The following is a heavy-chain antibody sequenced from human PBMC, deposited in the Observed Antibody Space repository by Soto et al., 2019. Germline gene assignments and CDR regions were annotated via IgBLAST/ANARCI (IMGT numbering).Heavy chain of an antibody. CDR1: GYTFTSYY. V-gene: IGHV1-46*03. CDR3: AREPYGSGRYPGWFDP. J-gene: IGHJ5*02. D-gene: IGHD3-10*01. CDR2: INPSGGST. Sequence: QVQLVQSGAEVKKPGASVKVSCKASGYTFTSYYMHWVRQAPGQGLKWMGIINPSGGSTSYAQKFQGRVTMTRDTSSSTVYMELSSLRSEDTAVYYCAREPYGSGRYPGWFDPWGQGTLVTVSS.